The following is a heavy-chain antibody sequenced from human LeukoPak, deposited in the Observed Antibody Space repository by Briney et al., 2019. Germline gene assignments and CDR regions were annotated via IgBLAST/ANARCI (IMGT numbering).Heavy chain of an antibody. V-gene: IGHV4-34*01. D-gene: IGHD6-19*01. CDR1: GGSLSGYY. Sequence: SETLSLTCAVYGGSLSGYYWSWIRQPPGKGLEWIGEINHSGSTNYNPSLKSRVTISVDTSKNQFSLKLSSVTAADTAVYYCAATYSSGWYIGSYFDYWGQGTLVTVSS. J-gene: IGHJ4*02. CDR2: INHSGST. CDR3: AATYSSGWYIGSYFDY.